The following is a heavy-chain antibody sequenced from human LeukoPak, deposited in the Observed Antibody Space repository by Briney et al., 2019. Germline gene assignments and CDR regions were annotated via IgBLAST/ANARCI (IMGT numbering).Heavy chain of an antibody. V-gene: IGHV1-2*02. CDR3: ARARVLRFLECPGPY. D-gene: IGHD3-3*01. CDR1: GYTFTGYY. Sequence: GASVKVSCKASGYTFTGYYMHWVRQAPGQGLEWMGWINPNSGGTNYAQKFQGRVTMTRDTSISTAYMELSRLRSDDTAVYYCARARVLRFLECPGPYWGQGTLVTVSS. CDR2: INPNSGGT. J-gene: IGHJ4*02.